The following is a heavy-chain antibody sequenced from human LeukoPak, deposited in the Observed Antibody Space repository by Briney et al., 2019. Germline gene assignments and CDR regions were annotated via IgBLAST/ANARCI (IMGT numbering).Heavy chain of an antibody. CDR3: ARSFGSGSYSTTYFDY. CDR2: INNDGSRT. CDR1: GFTFSTYS. J-gene: IGHJ4*02. V-gene: IGHV3-74*01. Sequence: GVSLRLSCAASGFTFSTYSMTWVRQGPGKGLEWVSRINNDGSRTNYADSVKGRFTISRDNAKNTLYLQMNSLRAEDTAVYYCARSFGSGSYSTTYFDYWGQGALVTVSS. D-gene: IGHD3-10*01.